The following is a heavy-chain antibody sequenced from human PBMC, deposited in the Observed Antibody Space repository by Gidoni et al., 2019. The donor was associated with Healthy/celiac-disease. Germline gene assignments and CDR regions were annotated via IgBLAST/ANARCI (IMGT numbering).Heavy chain of an antibody. D-gene: IGHD1-1*01. V-gene: IGHV1-69*04. Sequence: KKPGSSVKVSCKASGGTFSSYAISWVRQAPGQGLEWMGRIIPILGIANYAQKFQGRVTITADKSTSTAYMELSSLRSEDTAVYYCALRASTAGSHYYGMDVWGQGTTVTVSS. CDR1: GGTFSSYA. J-gene: IGHJ6*02. CDR2: IIPILGIA. CDR3: ALRASTAGSHYYGMDV.